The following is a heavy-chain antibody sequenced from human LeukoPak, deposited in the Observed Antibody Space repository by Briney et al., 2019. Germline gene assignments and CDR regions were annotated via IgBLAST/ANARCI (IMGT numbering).Heavy chain of an antibody. J-gene: IGHJ4*02. V-gene: IGHV1-18*04. D-gene: IGHD4-23*01. CDR1: GYTFTSYS. Sequence: ASVKVSCKASGYTFTSYSINWVRRAPGQGLERMGWISPSNGDTSYAQKVQDRVTMTTDTSTTTVYMELRSLGSDDTAIYYCVRDSGWELRHFFFDDWGQGTLVTVSS. CDR3: VRDSGWELRHFFFDD. CDR2: ISPSNGDT.